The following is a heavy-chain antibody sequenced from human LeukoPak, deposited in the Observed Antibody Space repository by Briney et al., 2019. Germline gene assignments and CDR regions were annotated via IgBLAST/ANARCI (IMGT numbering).Heavy chain of an antibody. CDR2: ISYDGSNK. J-gene: IGHJ6*02. Sequence: GGSLRLSCAASGFTFSSYGMHWVRQAPGKGLEWVAVISYDGSNKYYADSVKGRFTISRDNSKNTLYLQMNSLRAEDTAVYYCARAELGWLVPDARLDYYYGMDVWGQGTTVTVSS. V-gene: IGHV3-30*03. CDR3: ARAELGWLVPDARLDYYYGMDV. D-gene: IGHD6-19*01. CDR1: GFTFSSYG.